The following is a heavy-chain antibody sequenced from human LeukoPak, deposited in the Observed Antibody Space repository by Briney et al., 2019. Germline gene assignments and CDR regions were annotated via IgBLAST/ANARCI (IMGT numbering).Heavy chain of an antibody. D-gene: IGHD3-10*01. Sequence: SETLSLTCTVPGGSISSSSYYWGWIRQPPGKGLEWIGSIYYSGSTYYNPSLKSRVTISVDTSKNQFSLKLSSVTAADTAVYYCAKLGGWFDPWGQGTLVTVSS. CDR3: AKLGGWFDP. J-gene: IGHJ5*02. V-gene: IGHV4-39*07. CDR2: IYYSGST. CDR1: GGSISSSSYY.